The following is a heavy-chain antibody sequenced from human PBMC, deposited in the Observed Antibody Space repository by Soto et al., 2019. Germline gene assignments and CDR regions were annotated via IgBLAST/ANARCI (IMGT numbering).Heavy chain of an antibody. D-gene: IGHD3-16*01. CDR3: ASQVYDYVWGSYGVRYFDY. CDR2: IYYSGST. CDR1: GGSISSSIYY. Sequence: PSETLSLTCTVSGGSISSSIYYWGWIRHPPGKGLEWIGSIYYSGSTYYNPSLKSRVTISVDTSKNQFSLKLSSVTAADTAVYYCASQVYDYVWGSYGVRYFDYWGQGTLVTVSS. J-gene: IGHJ4*02. V-gene: IGHV4-39*01.